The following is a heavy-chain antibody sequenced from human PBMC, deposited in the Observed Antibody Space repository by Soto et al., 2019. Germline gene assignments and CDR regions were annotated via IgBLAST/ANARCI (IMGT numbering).Heavy chain of an antibody. V-gene: IGHV4-31*03. CDR2: IYYSGST. D-gene: IGHD6-13*01. CDR1: GGSISSGGYY. Sequence: SETLSLTCTVSGGSISSGGYYWSWIRQHPGKGLEWLGYIYYSGSTYYNPSLKSRVTISVDTSKNQFSLKLSSVTAADTAVYYCAIRIAAAGTKEIWFDPWGQGTLVTVSS. CDR3: AIRIAAAGTKEIWFDP. J-gene: IGHJ5*02.